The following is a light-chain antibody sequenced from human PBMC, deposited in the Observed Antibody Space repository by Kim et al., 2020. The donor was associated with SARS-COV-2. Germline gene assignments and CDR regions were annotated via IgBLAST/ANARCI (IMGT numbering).Light chain of an antibody. CDR2: RNN. V-gene: IGLV10-54*01. Sequence: QAGLTQPPSVSKGLRQTATLTCTGNSNNVGNQGAAWLQQHQGHPPKLLSYRNNNRPSGISERLSASRSGNTASLTITGLQPEDEADYYCSAWDSSLSAWVFGGGTQLTLL. CDR1: SNNVGNQG. CDR3: SAWDSSLSAWV. J-gene: IGLJ3*02.